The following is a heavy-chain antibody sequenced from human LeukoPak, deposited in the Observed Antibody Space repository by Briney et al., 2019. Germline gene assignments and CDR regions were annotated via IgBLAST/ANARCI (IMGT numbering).Heavy chain of an antibody. D-gene: IGHD2-15*01. V-gene: IGHV3-33*06. J-gene: IGHJ5*02. CDR1: GFTFSSYG. CDR2: IWYDGSNK. CDR3: AKDLEGSPPLPFDP. Sequence: GRSLRLSCAASGFTFSSYGMHWVRQAPGKGLEWVAVIWYDGSNKYYAGSVKGRFTISRDNSKNTLYLQMNSLRAEDTAVYYCAKDLEGSPPLPFDPWGQGTLVTVSS.